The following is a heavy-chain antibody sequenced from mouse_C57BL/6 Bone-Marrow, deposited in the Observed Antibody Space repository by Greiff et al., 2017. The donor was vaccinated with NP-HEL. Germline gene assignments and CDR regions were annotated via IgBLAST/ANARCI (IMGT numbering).Heavy chain of an antibody. CDR2: IIPGSGST. CDR1: GYTFTGYW. Sequence: QVQLQQSGAELMKPGASVKLSCKATGYTFTGYWIEWVKQRPGHGLEWIGEIIPGSGSTNYNEKFKGKATITADTSSTTAYMQLSSLTTEYSAIYYGTRGPGSKGYFDVWGTGTTVTVSS. V-gene: IGHV1-9*01. CDR3: TRGPGSKGYFDV. D-gene: IGHD1-1*01. J-gene: IGHJ1*03.